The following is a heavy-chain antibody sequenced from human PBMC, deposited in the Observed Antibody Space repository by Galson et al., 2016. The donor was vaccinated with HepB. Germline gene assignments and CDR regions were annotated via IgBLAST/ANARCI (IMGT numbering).Heavy chain of an antibody. CDR3: ARGQIVIVPAAIHWYFGL. Sequence: SETLSLTCGVYGGSFSGYHWSWIRQPPGKGLEWIGEIDRSGSTNYNPSLKSRVTISGQMSKNQFSLKLSSITAADTAVYYCARGQIVIVPAAIHWYFGLWGRGTLVTVSS. V-gene: IGHV4-34*01. CDR1: GGSFSGYH. J-gene: IGHJ2*01. CDR2: IDRSGST. D-gene: IGHD2-2*01.